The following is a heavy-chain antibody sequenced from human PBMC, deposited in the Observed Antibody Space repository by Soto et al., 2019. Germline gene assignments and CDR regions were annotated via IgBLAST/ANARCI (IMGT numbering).Heavy chain of an antibody. CDR3: AREERAYYYYYMDV. Sequence: PGGSLRLSCAASGFTFSNYAMSWVRQAPGKGLGWVSTINTSGGNTYFADSVKGRFTISRDNAKNTLYLQMNSLRAEDTAVYYCAREERAYYYYYMDVWGKGTTVTVSS. V-gene: IGHV3-23*01. CDR2: INTSGGNT. J-gene: IGHJ6*03. CDR1: GFTFSNYA.